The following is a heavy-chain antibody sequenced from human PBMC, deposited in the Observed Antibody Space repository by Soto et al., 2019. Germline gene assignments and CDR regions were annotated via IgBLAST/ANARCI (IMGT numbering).Heavy chain of an antibody. D-gene: IGHD3-22*01. Sequence: SVKVSCTASGGTFSSYAISWVRQAPGQGLEWMGGIIPIFGTANYAQKFQGRVTITADEYNSTAYMELSSLRSEDTAVYYCARDLRARITMIVVGYYYGMDVWG. CDR2: IIPIFGTA. V-gene: IGHV1-69*13. CDR3: ARDLRARITMIVVGYYYGMDV. CDR1: GGTFSSYA. J-gene: IGHJ6*02.